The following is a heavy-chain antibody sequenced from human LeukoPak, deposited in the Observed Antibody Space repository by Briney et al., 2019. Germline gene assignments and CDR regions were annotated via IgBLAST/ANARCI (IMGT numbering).Heavy chain of an antibody. CDR3: AKDAYYDSSGYNMVDY. CDR2: ISSSSSTI. V-gene: IGHV3-48*01. CDR1: GFTFSSYG. D-gene: IGHD3-22*01. J-gene: IGHJ4*02. Sequence: PGGSLRLSCAASGFTFSSYGMTWVRQAPGKGLEWVSYISSSSSTIYYADSVKGRFTISRDNAKNSLYLQLNSLRAEDTAVYYCAKDAYYDSSGYNMVDYWGQGTLVTVSS.